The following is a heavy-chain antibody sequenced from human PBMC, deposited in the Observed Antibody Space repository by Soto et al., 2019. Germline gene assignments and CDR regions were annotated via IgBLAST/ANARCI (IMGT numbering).Heavy chain of an antibody. D-gene: IGHD1-26*01. CDR2: INTNTGDT. Sequence: ASVKVSCKTSGYTFTGYHIHWLRQAPGQGLEWMGWINTNTGDTNYAQKFQGWVAMTRDTSINTAYAQLSRLTSDDTAVYYCARWVGASNWFDPWGQGTLVTVSS. V-gene: IGHV1-2*04. J-gene: IGHJ5*02. CDR1: GYTFTGYH. CDR3: ARWVGASNWFDP.